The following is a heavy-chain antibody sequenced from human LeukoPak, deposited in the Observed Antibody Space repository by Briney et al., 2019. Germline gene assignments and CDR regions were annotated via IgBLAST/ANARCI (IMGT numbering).Heavy chain of an antibody. J-gene: IGHJ6*03. CDR2: IYYSGST. CDR1: GGSISSSSYY. CDR3: ATSRSVVVPPDYYYYYYMDV. Sequence: SETLSLTCTVSGGSISSSSYYWGWIRPPPGKGLEWIGSIYYSGSTYYNPSLKSRATISVDTSKNHFSLKLSSVTAADTVVYYCATSRSVVVPPDYYYYYYMDVWGKGTTVTVSS. D-gene: IGHD2-2*01. V-gene: IGHV4-39*01.